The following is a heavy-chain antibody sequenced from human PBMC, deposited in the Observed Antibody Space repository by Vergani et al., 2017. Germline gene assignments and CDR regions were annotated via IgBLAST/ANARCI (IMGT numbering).Heavy chain of an antibody. CDR2: INPSGGHT. J-gene: IGHJ4*02. CDR1: EYTFSNYY. Sequence: QVQVVQSGAEVKKSGASVKVSCKTSEYTFSNYYMHWVRQAPGQGLEWMGIINPSGGHTIYAQKFQGRVTMTRDTSTSTVYMELSSLRSEDTAIYYCARGDYGILAGYRYWGQGTLVTVSA. V-gene: IGHV1-46*03. D-gene: IGHD3-9*01. CDR3: ARGDYGILAGYRY.